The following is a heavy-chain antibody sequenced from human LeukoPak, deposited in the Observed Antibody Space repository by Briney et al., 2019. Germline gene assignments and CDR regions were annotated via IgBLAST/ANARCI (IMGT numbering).Heavy chain of an antibody. D-gene: IGHD4-17*01. J-gene: IGHJ4*02. Sequence: SETLSLTCTVSGASISNSNYYWGWIRQPPGRGLEWIGIVHSTGNTYYKSSLKSRVTISVDMSKNQFSLKLNSVTAADTAVYYCAEEDDYGEYRYFDYWGQGTLVTVSS. V-gene: IGHV4-39*07. CDR3: AEEDDYGEYRYFDY. CDR2: VHSTGNT. CDR1: GASISNSNYY.